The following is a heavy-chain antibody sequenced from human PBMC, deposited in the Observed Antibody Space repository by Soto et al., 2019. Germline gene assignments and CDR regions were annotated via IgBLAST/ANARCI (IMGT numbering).Heavy chain of an antibody. CDR3: AKEERFLGWLPRPFYYGMDV. V-gene: IGHV3-23*01. Sequence: GGSLRLSCAASGFTLSSYAMSWVRQAPGKGLEWVSAISGSGGSTYYADSVKGRFTISRDNSKNTLYLQMNSLRAEDTAVYYCAKEERFLGWLPRPFYYGMDVWGQGTTVTVSS. CDR2: ISGSGGST. J-gene: IGHJ6*02. CDR1: GFTLSSYA. D-gene: IGHD3-3*01.